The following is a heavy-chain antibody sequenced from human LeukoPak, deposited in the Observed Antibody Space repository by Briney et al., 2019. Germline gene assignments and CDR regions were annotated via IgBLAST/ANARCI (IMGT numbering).Heavy chain of an antibody. Sequence: GGSLRLSCAASGFTFNTFWMNWVRLAPGRGLEWLANIRPDGSDNYYVDSVRGRFTISRDNGKNLVYLEMNSLRVEDTAVYYCSGRDSSRNPWAYWGQGTLVSVSS. V-gene: IGHV3-7*01. CDR3: SGRDSSRNPWAY. D-gene: IGHD2-2*01. CDR1: GFTFNTFW. CDR2: IRPDGSDN. J-gene: IGHJ4*02.